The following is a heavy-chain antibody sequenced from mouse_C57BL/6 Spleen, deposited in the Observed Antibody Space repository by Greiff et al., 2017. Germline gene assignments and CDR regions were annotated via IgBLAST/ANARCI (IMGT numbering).Heavy chain of an antibody. CDR1: GFTFSSYA. Sequence: EVMLVESGGGLVKPGGSLKLSCAASGFTFSSYAMSWVRQTPEKRLEWVATISDGGSYTYYPDNVKGRFTISRDNAKNNLYLQMSHLKSEDTAMYYWARETGDGYYLYYFDYWGQGTTLTVSS. J-gene: IGHJ2*01. D-gene: IGHD2-3*01. V-gene: IGHV5-4*01. CDR3: ARETGDGYYLYYFDY. CDR2: ISDGGSYT.